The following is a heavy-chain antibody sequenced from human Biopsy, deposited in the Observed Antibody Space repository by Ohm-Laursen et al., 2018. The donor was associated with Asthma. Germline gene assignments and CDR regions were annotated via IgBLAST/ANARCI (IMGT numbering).Heavy chain of an antibody. D-gene: IGHD2-2*01. V-gene: IGHV1-69*15. Sequence: VSSVKVSCKASGDSFSNYAISWVRQAPGQGLEWMGRIIPIFGPTNYAQKFQGRVTISADDSTSTAYMELSSLSSEDTALYYCARGPEYVRSSGALDYWGQGTLVIVSS. CDR3: ARGPEYVRSSGALDY. J-gene: IGHJ4*02. CDR2: IIPIFGPT. CDR1: GDSFSNYA.